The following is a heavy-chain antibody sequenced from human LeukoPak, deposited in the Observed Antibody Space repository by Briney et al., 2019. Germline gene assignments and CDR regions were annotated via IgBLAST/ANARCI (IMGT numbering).Heavy chain of an antibody. CDR1: GYTFTSYG. Sequence: ASVKVSCKATGYTFTSYGISWVRQAPGQGLEWMGWISAYNGNTNYAQKLQGRVTMTTDTSTSTAYMELRSLRSDDTAVYYCARDLGYCSSTSCPKVDAFDIWGQGTMVTVSS. D-gene: IGHD2-2*01. CDR3: ARDLGYCSSTSCPKVDAFDI. CDR2: ISAYNGNT. V-gene: IGHV1-18*01. J-gene: IGHJ3*02.